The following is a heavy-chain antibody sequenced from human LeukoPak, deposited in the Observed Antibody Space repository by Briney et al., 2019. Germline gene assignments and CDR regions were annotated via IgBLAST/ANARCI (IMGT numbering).Heavy chain of an antibody. D-gene: IGHD3-10*01. CDR3: ARGINGPRSWFDP. CDR1: GGTFSSYA. Sequence: ASVKVSCKASGGTFSSYAISWVRQAPGQGLEWMGGIIPIFGTANYAQKFQGRVTITADESTSTAYMELRSLRSDDTAVYYCARGINGPRSWFDPWGQGTLVTVSS. J-gene: IGHJ5*02. V-gene: IGHV1-69*13. CDR2: IIPIFGTA.